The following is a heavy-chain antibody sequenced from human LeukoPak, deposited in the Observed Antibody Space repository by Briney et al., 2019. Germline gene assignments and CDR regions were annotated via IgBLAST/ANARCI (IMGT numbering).Heavy chain of an antibody. CDR2: IYHSGST. D-gene: IGHD6-13*01. V-gene: IGHV4-4*02. CDR1: GGSISSSNW. CDR3: AETEQQLPRSYFDY. Sequence: SETLSLTCAVSGGSISSSNWWSWVRQPPGKGLEWIGEIYHSGSTNYNPSLKSRVTISVDKSKNQFSLKLSSVTAADTAVYYCAETEQQLPRSYFDYWGQGTLVTVSS. J-gene: IGHJ4*02.